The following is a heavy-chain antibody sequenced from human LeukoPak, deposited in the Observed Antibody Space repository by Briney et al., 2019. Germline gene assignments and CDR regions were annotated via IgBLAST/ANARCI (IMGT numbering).Heavy chain of an antibody. CDR3: ARGIYYYDSSDAWYYFDY. V-gene: IGHV3-30*04. J-gene: IGHJ4*02. CDR1: GFTFSSYA. Sequence: GGSLRLSCAASGFTFSSYAMHWVRQAPGEGLEWVALISYDGSNKYYADSVKGRFTISRDNSKNTLYLQVNRLRAEDTAVFYCARGIYYYDSSDAWYYFDYWGQGTLVTVSS. D-gene: IGHD3-22*01. CDR2: ISYDGSNK.